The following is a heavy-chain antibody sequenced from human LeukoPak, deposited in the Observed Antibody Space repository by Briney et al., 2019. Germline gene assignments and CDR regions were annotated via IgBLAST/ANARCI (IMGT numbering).Heavy chain of an antibody. CDR2: IRSKANSYAT. Sequence: GGSLRLSCAASGFTFSGSAMHWVRQASGKGLEWVGRIRSKANSYATAYAASVKGRFTISRDDSKNTAYLQMNSLKTEDTAVYYCTSMGKNGYVWGSYRQFDYWGQGTLVTVSS. D-gene: IGHD3-16*02. V-gene: IGHV3-73*01. CDR3: TSMGKNGYVWGSYRQFDY. J-gene: IGHJ4*02. CDR1: GFTFSGSA.